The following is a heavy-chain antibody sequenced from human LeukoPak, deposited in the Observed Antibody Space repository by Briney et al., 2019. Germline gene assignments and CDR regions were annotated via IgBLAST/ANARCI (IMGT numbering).Heavy chain of an antibody. D-gene: IGHD7-27*01. V-gene: IGHV3-23*01. J-gene: IGHJ4*02. CDR2: ITGSGDRT. CDR3: ARDGDWGRYDH. CDR1: GFTFTTYG. Sequence: GGTLRLSCVASGFTFTTYGMNWVRQAPGKGLEWVSGITGSGDRTYYADSVKGRFTIYTDNSKNTLYLQMNSLRAEDTAVYYCARDGDWGRYDHWAQGTLVIVSS.